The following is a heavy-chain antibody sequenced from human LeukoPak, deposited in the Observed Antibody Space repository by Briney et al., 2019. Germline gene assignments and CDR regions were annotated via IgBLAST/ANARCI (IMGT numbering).Heavy chain of an antibody. CDR1: GFTFSSYD. J-gene: IGHJ6*02. V-gene: IGHV3-13*01. CDR3: ARGYCSSTSCWALGYYYYGMDV. Sequence: GGSLRLSCAASGFTFSSYDMHWVRQATGKGLEWVSAIGTAGDTYYPGSVKGRFTISRENAKNSLYLQMNSLRAGDTAVYYCARGYCSSTSCWALGYYYYGMDVWGQGTTVTVSS. D-gene: IGHD2-2*01. CDR2: IGTAGDT.